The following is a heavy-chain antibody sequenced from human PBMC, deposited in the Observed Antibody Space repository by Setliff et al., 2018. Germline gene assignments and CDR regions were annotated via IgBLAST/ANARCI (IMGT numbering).Heavy chain of an antibody. CDR1: GASVSSHY. Sequence: SETLSLTCNVSGASVSSHYWDWIRQPPGKGLEWIGSIFYSGRTFYNPSLKSRVTISVDTSKNQFSLTLSSVTAADTAVYYCAKGDGGYPSDSWGQGILVTVSS. V-gene: IGHV4-59*05. CDR2: IFYSGRT. CDR3: AKGDGGYPSDS. J-gene: IGHJ4*02. D-gene: IGHD2-15*01.